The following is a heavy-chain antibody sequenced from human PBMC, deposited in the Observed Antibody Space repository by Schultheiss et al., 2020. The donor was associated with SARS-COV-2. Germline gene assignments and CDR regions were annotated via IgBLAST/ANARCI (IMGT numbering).Heavy chain of an antibody. CDR3: ARSNLAIPDY. CDR2: ISYDGSNK. CDR1: GFNFATYA. V-gene: IGHV3-30-3*01. D-gene: IGHD2-21*01. J-gene: IGHJ4*02. Sequence: GGSLRLSCATSGFNFATYAMTWVRQAPGKGLEWVAVISYDGSNKYYADSVKGRFTISRDNSKNTLYLQMNSLRAEDTAVYYCARSNLAIPDYWGQGTLVTVSS.